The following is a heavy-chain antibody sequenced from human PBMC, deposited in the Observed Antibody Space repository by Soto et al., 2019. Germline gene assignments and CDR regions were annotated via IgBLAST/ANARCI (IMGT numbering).Heavy chain of an antibody. Sequence: QVQLVASGGGVVQPGRSLRLSCAASGFTFSSYGMHWVRQAPGKGLEWVAVISYDGSNKYYADSVKGRFTISRDNSKNTLYLQMNSLRAEDTAVYYCAKDLSPGYGPLIDYWGQGTLVTVSS. V-gene: IGHV3-30*18. J-gene: IGHJ4*02. CDR3: AKDLSPGYGPLIDY. D-gene: IGHD2-2*03. CDR1: GFTFSSYG. CDR2: ISYDGSNK.